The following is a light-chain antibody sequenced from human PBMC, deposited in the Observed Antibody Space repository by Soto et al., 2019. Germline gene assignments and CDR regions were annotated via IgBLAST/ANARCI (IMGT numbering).Light chain of an antibody. CDR2: GAS. V-gene: IGKV3-15*01. CDR3: QQNNKWPLT. CDR1: QSFSSSY. Sequence: EIVLTQSPVTLTLSPGERANLSCSASQSFSSSYLAWYQQKPGQAPRLLIYGASTRATSIPARFSGRGSGTEFTLSISSLQSEDFAVYYCQQNNKWPLTCGGGPTGDIK. J-gene: IGKJ4*01.